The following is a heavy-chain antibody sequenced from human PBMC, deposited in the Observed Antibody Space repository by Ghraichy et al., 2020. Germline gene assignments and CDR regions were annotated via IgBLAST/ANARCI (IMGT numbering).Heavy chain of an antibody. V-gene: IGHV3-7*03. CDR1: GFTFSRYW. Sequence: LSLTCVASGFTFSRYWMSWVRQAPGKGLEWVANIKQDGSEKSYVDSVKGRFTISRDNAKNSLYLQMDSLRAEDTAMYYCARAIEATSGIYSSAFWGQGTLVTVSS. CDR2: IKQDGSEK. D-gene: IGHD6-19*01. J-gene: IGHJ4*02. CDR3: ARAIEATSGIYSSAF.